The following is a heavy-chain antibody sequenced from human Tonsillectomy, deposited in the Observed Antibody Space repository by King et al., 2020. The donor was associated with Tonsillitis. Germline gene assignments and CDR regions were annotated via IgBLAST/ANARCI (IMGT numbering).Heavy chain of an antibody. CDR3: ARGRNREWMVWRGAFDI. V-gene: IGHV4-34*01. CDR1: GGSFSGYY. J-gene: IGHJ3*02. CDR2: INHSGST. Sequence: VQLQQWGAGLLKPSETLSLTCAVYGGSFSGYYWSWLRQPPGKGLEWIGEINHSGSTNYNPSLKSRVTISVDTSKNQFSLKLSSLTAADTAVYYCARGRNREWMVWRGAFDIWGQGTMVTVSS. D-gene: IGHD6-19*01.